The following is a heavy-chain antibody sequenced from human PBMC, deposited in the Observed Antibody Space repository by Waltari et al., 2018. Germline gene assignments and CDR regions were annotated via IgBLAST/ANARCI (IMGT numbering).Heavy chain of an antibody. CDR2: ISSSSSTI. J-gene: IGHJ4*02. V-gene: IGHV3-48*01. CDR3: ARGGKQLRDY. D-gene: IGHD6-6*01. CDR1: GFTFSSYS. Sequence: EVQLVESGGGLVQPGGSLRLSCAASGFTFSSYSMNWVRQAPGKGLEVVSYISSSSSTIYYADSVKGRFTISRDNAKNSLYLQMNSLRAEDTAVYYCARGGKQLRDYWGQGTLVTVSS.